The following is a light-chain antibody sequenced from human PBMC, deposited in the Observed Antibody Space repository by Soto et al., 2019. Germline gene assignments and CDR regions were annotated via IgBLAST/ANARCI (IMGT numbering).Light chain of an antibody. Sequence: QAVVTQEPSLTVSQGGTVTLTCGSSTGPVTNGHFPYWFQQKPGQAPRPLIYDTDNKHSWTPARFSASLLGDKAALTLSGALPEDEADYYCLLSYTGRLYVFGPGTKLTVL. J-gene: IGLJ1*01. CDR3: LLSYTGRLYV. CDR2: DTD. CDR1: TGPVTNGHF. V-gene: IGLV7-46*01.